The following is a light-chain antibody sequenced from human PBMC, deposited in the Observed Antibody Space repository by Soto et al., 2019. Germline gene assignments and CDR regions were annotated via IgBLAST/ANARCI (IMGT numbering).Light chain of an antibody. V-gene: IGLV2-23*02. Sequence: QSALTQPASVSGSPGQSITISCTGTISDVGSFNHVSWYQHHPGKAPKLMIYDVTNRPSGVSNRFSGSKSGNTASLTISGLQDEDEDDYYSCSYAGSDVVVFGGGTQLTVL. J-gene: IGLJ2*01. CDR1: ISDVGSFNH. CDR2: DVT. CDR3: CSYAGSDVVV.